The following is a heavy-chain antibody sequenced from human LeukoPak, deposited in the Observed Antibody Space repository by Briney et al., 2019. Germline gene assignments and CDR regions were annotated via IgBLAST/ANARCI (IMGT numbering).Heavy chain of an antibody. CDR2: VCSSGNT. CDR1: GGFATYYC. V-gene: IGHV4-59*02. J-gene: IGHJ6*02. D-gene: IGHD2-21*01. Sequence: NTSETLSLTCAVSGGFATYYCWSWIRQSSGKGLEWIGSVCSSGNTKYSPALKSRVTISRDTSRDQFSLKMTSVTAADTAMYYCARDPASTGPYWYGLDVWGQGTAVTVSS. CDR3: ARDPASTGPYWYGLDV.